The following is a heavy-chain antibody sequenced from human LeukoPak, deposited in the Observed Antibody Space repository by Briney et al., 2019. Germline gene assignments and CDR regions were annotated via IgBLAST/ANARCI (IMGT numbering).Heavy chain of an antibody. CDR1: GGSISSYY. CDR2: IYTSGST. Sequence: SVTLSLTCTVSGGSISSYYWSWIRQPAGKGLEWIGRIYTSGSTNYNPSLKSRVTISVDTSKNQFSLKLSSVTAADTAVYYCARRSGWLLLWNLNYFDYWGQGTLVTVSS. CDR3: ARRSGWLLLWNLNYFDY. V-gene: IGHV4-4*07. D-gene: IGHD3-22*01. J-gene: IGHJ4*02.